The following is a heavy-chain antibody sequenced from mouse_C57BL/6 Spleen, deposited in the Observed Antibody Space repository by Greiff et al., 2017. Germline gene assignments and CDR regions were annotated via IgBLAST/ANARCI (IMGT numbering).Heavy chain of an antibody. D-gene: IGHD2-1*01. V-gene: IGHV1-61*01. CDR1: GYTFTSYW. CDR3: ARTYGNSPAWFAY. CDR2: IYPSDSET. J-gene: IGHJ3*01. Sequence: QVQLQQPGAELVRPGSSVKLSCKASGYTFTSYWMDWVKQRPGQGLEWIGNIYPSDSETPYTQKFKDKATLTVDKSSSTAYMQLRSLTSEDSAVYYCARTYGNSPAWFAYWGQGTLVTVSA.